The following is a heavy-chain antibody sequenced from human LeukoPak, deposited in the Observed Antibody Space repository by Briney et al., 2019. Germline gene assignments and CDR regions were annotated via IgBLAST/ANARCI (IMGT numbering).Heavy chain of an antibody. CDR2: IYHSGST. CDR3: ARNPVDTAMAYYFDY. J-gene: IGHJ4*02. CDR1: GYSISSGYY. Sequence: SETLSLTCTVSGYSISSGYYWGWIRQPPGKGLEWIGSIYHSGSTYYNPSLKSRGTISVDTSKNQFSLKLSSVTAADTAVYYCARNPVDTAMAYYFDYWGQGTLVTVSS. D-gene: IGHD5-18*01. V-gene: IGHV4-38-2*02.